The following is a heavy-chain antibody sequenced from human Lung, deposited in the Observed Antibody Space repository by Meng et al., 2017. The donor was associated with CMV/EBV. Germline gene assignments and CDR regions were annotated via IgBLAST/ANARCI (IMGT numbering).Heavy chain of an antibody. J-gene: IGHJ6*02. Sequence: GGSLRLXCAASGFIFSSYEMNWVRQAPGKGLEWVSYISSSGSTIYYADSVKGRFTISRDNAKNSLYLQMNRLRAEDTAVYYCARNGQYYDFWSGYYKISHYYYYYGMDVWGQGXTVTVSS. CDR2: ISSSGSTI. CDR3: ARNGQYYDFWSGYYKISHYYYYYGMDV. V-gene: IGHV3-48*03. CDR1: GFIFSSYE. D-gene: IGHD3-3*01.